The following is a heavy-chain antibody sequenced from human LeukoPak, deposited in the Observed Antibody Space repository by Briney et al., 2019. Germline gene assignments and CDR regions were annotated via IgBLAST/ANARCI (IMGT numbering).Heavy chain of an antibody. V-gene: IGHV3-21*04. CDR2: ISSSSSYI. CDR3: AREGSGYGYFMDY. J-gene: IGHJ4*02. CDR1: GFTFSSYS. D-gene: IGHD5-18*01. Sequence: TSGGSLRLSCAASGFTFSSYSMNWVRQAPGKGLEGVSSISSSSSYIYYADSVKGRFTISRDNAKNSLNLQMNTLSADDTSVYYCAREGSGYGYFMDYWGQGTLVTVSS.